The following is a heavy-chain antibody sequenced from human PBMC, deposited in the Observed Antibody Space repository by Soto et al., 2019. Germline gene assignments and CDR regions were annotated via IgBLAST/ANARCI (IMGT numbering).Heavy chain of an antibody. Sequence: QVQLVESGGGVVQPGRSLRLSCAASGFTFSSYGMHWVRQAPGKGLEWVAVISSDGSDKYYADSVKGRFTISRDNSKNTLYVQLIRMRAEDTALYYCARARLYGAGRIDVWGQGTTVTVSS. J-gene: IGHJ6*02. D-gene: IGHD3-10*01. CDR2: ISSDGSDK. V-gene: IGHV3-30-3*01. CDR1: GFTFSSYG. CDR3: ARARLYGAGRIDV.